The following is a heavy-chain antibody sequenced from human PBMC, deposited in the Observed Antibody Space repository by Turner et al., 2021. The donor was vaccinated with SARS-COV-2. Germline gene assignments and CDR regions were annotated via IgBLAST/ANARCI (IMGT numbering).Heavy chain of an antibody. J-gene: IGHJ4*02. CDR3: AKKREGSSSMELCDY. Sequence: EVQVLESGGGLVQPGESLRLSCAASGFTFSSNAMSWVRQAPGKGLEWVSVMSGSGDDTYYADSVKGRFTISRDNSKNTLYLQMNSLRAEDTAVYYCAKKREGSSSMELCDYWGQGTLVTVSS. D-gene: IGHD6-6*01. V-gene: IGHV3-23*01. CDR2: MSGSGDDT. CDR1: GFTFSSNA.